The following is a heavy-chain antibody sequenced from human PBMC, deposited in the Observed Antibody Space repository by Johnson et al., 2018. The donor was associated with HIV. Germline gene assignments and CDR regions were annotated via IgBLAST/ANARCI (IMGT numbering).Heavy chain of an antibody. Sequence: VQLVESGGGVVQPGRSLRLSCAASGFTFSSYAMHWVRQAPGKGLEWVANIKQDGSEKYYVDSVKGRFTISRDNAKNSLYLQMNSLRAEDTAVYYCAKGPILDEGLDIWGQGTMVTVSS. J-gene: IGHJ3*02. CDR1: GFTFSSYA. D-gene: IGHD3-3*01. CDR3: AKGPILDEGLDI. V-gene: IGHV3-7*01. CDR2: IKQDGSEK.